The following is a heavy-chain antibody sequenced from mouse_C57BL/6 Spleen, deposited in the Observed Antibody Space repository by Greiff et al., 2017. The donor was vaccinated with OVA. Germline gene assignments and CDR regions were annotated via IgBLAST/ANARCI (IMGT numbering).Heavy chain of an antibody. CDR2: IYPRSGNT. J-gene: IGHJ4*01. V-gene: IGHV1-81*01. D-gene: IGHD1-1*01. CDR1: GYTFTSYG. Sequence: VQLQQSGAELARPGASVKLSCKASGYTFTSYGISWVKQRTGQGLEWIGEIYPRSGNTYYNEKFKGKATLTADKSSSTAYMELRSLTSEDSAVCFCARGGVVAENAMDYWGQGTSVTVSS. CDR3: ARGGVVAENAMDY.